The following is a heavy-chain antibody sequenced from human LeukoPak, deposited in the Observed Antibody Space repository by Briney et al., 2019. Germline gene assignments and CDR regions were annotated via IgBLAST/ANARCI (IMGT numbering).Heavy chain of an antibody. Sequence: SETLSLTCTVSGYSISSGYYWGWIRQPPGKGLEWIGSIYHSGSTYYNPSLKSRVTISVDTSKNQFSLKLSSVTAADTAVYYCARDMGSGSYPYFFDYWGQGTLVTVSS. CDR1: GYSISSGYY. CDR3: ARDMGSGSYPYFFDY. CDR2: IYHSGST. V-gene: IGHV4-38-2*02. J-gene: IGHJ4*02. D-gene: IGHD3-10*01.